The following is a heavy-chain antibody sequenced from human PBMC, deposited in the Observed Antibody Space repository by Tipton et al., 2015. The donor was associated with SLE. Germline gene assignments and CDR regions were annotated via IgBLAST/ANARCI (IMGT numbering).Heavy chain of an antibody. CDR2: IYYSGTT. CDR1: GGSITSSSYY. J-gene: IGHJ4*02. CDR3: ARTGDITRPFDY. Sequence: TLSLTCTVSGGSITSSSYYWGWIRQPPGKGLEWIGNIYYSGTTYYNPSLKSRVTISVDTSKNQFSLKLTSETAADTAVYYCARTGDITRPFDYWGQGTLVTVSS. V-gene: IGHV4-39*01. D-gene: IGHD7-27*01.